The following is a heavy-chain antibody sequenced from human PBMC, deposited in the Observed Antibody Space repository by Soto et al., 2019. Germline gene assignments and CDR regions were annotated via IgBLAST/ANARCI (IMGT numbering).Heavy chain of an antibody. V-gene: IGHV4-31*03. CDR3: ARSHRDNWGSPDYFDY. CDR1: GGSISSGGYY. CDR2: IYYNGDT. J-gene: IGHJ4*02. Sequence: QVQLQESGPGLVKPSQTLSLTCTVSGGSISSGGYYWSWILQHPGKGLEWIGYIYYNGDTYYNPALKSRVSISIDTSKNQLSLRLTSVTAADTAVYYCARSHRDNWGSPDYFDYWGQGTLVTVSS. D-gene: IGHD7-27*01.